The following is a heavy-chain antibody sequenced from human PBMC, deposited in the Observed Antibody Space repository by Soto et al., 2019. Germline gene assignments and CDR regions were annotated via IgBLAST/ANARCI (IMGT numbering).Heavy chain of an antibody. V-gene: IGHV3-23*01. CDR3: ARGGPRDGYRDLDY. Sequence: EVQLLESGGALVQPGGSLRLSCAASGFTFSTYAMTWVRQAPGKGLEWVASLTNTGDSTHYPDSVKGRFTISRDNSKNTMYLQMSSLRAEDTAVYYCARGGPRDGYRDLDYWGQGTQVTVSS. D-gene: IGHD5-18*01. CDR2: LTNTGDST. CDR1: GFTFSTYA. J-gene: IGHJ4*02.